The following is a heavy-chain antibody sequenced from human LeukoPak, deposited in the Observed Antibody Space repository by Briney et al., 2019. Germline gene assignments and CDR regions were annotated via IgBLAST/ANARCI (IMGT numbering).Heavy chain of an antibody. D-gene: IGHD2-21*02. V-gene: IGHV3-21*01. Sequence: GGSLRLSCAASGFTFSSYTMNWVRQAPGKGLGCVSSIAGSSGYISYADSVKGRFTISRDNAKKSLYLQMTSLTAEDTAVYYCARDRGAYCGGDCYLGFDYWGRGTLVTVSS. CDR2: IAGSSGYI. CDR3: ARDRGAYCGGDCYLGFDY. CDR1: GFTFSSYT. J-gene: IGHJ4*01.